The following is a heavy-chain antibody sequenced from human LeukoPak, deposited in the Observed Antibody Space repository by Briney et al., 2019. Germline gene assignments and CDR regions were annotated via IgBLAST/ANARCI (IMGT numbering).Heavy chain of an antibody. CDR1: GFTFSSYS. D-gene: IGHD5-18*01. CDR3: ARGIQLWSYNWFDP. V-gene: IGHV4-34*01. J-gene: IGHJ5*02. CDR2: INHSGST. Sequence: GSLRLSCAASGFTFSSYSMTWVRQAPGKGLEWIGEINHSGSTNYNPSLKSRVTISVDTSKNQFSLKLSSVTAADTAVYYCARGIQLWSYNWFDPWGQGTLVTVSS.